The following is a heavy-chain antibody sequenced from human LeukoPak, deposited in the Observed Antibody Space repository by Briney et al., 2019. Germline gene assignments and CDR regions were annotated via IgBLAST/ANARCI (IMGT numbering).Heavy chain of an antibody. CDR2: VSGTGSST. D-gene: IGHD6-19*01. J-gene: IGHJ4*02. V-gene: IGHV3-23*01. Sequence: PGGSLRLSCAASGFTFSSYVMSWVRQAPGKGLEWVSGVSGTGSSTYYADSVKGRFTISRDNSKNTLYLQMNSLRAEDTAVYYCAKGRSSGWYYFDYWGQGTLVTVSS. CDR1: GFTFSSYV. CDR3: AKGRSSGWYYFDY.